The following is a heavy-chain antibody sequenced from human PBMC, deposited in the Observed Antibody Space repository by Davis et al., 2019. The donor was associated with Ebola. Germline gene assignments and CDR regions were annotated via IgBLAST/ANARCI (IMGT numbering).Heavy chain of an antibody. Sequence: SETLSLTCTVSGGSISSGDYYWSWIRQPPGKGLEWIGYIYYSGSTYYNPSLKSRVTISVDTSKNQFSLKLSSVTAADTAVYYCARGDSYDFWSGARFQHWGQGTLVTVSS. D-gene: IGHD3-3*01. CDR1: GGSISSGDYY. V-gene: IGHV4-30-4*02. CDR3: ARGDSYDFWSGARFQH. J-gene: IGHJ1*01. CDR2: IYYSGST.